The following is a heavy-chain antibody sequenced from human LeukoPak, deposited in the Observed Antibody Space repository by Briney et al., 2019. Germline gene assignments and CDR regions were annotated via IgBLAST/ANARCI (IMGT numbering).Heavy chain of an antibody. V-gene: IGHV4-34*01. J-gene: IGHJ6*03. D-gene: IGHD3-22*01. Sequence: SETLSLTCAVYGGSFSGYYWSWIRQPPGKGLEWIGEINHSGSTNYNPSLKSRVTISIDTSKNQFSLKLSSVTAADTAVYYCARETRYYDSSGVNYYYYYYMDVWGKGTTVTISS. CDR3: ARETRYYDSSGVNYYYYYYMDV. CDR2: INHSGST. CDR1: GGSFSGYY.